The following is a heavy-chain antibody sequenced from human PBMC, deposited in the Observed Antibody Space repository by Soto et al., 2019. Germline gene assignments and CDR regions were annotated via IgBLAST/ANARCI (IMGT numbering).Heavy chain of an antibody. D-gene: IGHD6-13*01. CDR2: INPSGGST. J-gene: IGHJ4*02. CDR1: GYTFTSYY. CDR3: ARVRRFYSSSPCPFDY. Sequence: QVQLVQSGAEVKKPGASVRVSCKASGYTFTSYYMHWVRQAPGQGLEWMGIINPSGGSTSYAQKFQGRVTMTRDTSTSTLYMELSRLRSEDTAVYYCARVRRFYSSSPCPFDYWGQGTLVTVSS. V-gene: IGHV1-46*03.